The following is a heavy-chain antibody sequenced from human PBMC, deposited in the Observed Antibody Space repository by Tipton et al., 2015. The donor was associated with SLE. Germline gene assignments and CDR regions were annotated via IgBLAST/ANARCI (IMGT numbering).Heavy chain of an antibody. CDR2: IKSDGSYT. CDR3: ARGDSGYSVV. J-gene: IGHJ4*02. CDR1: GFTFSSSW. D-gene: IGHD5-12*01. V-gene: IGHV3-74*03. Sequence: SLRLSCVASGFTFSSSWMHWVRQAPGKGVVWVSRIKSDGSYTTYADSVRGRFTISRDNAKSTLYLQMSSLRAEDTAVYYCARGDSGYSVVWGQGTLVTVSS.